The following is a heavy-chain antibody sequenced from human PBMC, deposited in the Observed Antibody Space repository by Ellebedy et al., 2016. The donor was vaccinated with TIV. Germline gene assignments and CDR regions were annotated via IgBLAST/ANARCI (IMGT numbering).Heavy chain of an antibody. CDR3: ARDRGRGVSNGMDV. Sequence: GESLKISXAASGFTFSSYGMHWVRQAPGKGLEWVAVIWYDGSNKYYADSVKGRFTISRDNSKNTLYLQMNSLRAEDTAVYYCARDRGRGVSNGMDVWGQGTTVTVSS. J-gene: IGHJ6*02. V-gene: IGHV3-33*01. CDR1: GFTFSSYG. D-gene: IGHD3-10*01. CDR2: IWYDGSNK.